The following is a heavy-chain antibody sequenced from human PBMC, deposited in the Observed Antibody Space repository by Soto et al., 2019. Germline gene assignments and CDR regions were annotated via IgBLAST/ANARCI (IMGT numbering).Heavy chain of an antibody. CDR2: INPSGGST. CDR1: GYTFTNYY. CDR3: AREATADYSSMDV. V-gene: IGHV1-46*01. D-gene: IGHD5-18*01. J-gene: IGHJ6*02. Sequence: ASVKVSCKASGYTFTNYYVHWLRQAPGQGPEWMGVINPSGGSTRDAQKFQGRVTMTRDTSTSTVHMELSSLRSADTAVYYCAREATADYSSMDVWGQGTTVTVSS.